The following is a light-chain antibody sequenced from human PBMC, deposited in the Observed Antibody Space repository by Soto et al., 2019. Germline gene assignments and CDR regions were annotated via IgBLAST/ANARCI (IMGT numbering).Light chain of an antibody. CDR1: QGISSY. CDR3: QQYSSLWT. J-gene: IGKJ1*01. V-gene: IGKV1-8*01. Sequence: AIRMTQSPSSLSASTGDRVTITCRASQGISSYLAWYQQKPGKAPKLLIYDASTLQTGVPSRFSGSGSGTDFTLTISYLQSEDFAVYYCQQYSSLWTFGQGTKVDIK. CDR2: DAS.